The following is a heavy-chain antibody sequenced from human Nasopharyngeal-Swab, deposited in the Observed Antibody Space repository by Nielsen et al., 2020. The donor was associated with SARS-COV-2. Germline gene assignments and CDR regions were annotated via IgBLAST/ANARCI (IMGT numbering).Heavy chain of an antibody. V-gene: IGHV4-34*01. CDR1: GGSFSDYN. CDR2: IYHSGRT. Sequence: SETLSLTCAVSGGSFSDYNWSWIRQPPGKGLEWIGNIYHSGRTNYNPSLKSRLAISIDTSKNQFSLKLTSVTAADTAVYYCARALEYSRGMDVWGQGTTVTVSS. J-gene: IGHJ6*02. D-gene: IGHD6-6*01. CDR3: ARALEYSRGMDV.